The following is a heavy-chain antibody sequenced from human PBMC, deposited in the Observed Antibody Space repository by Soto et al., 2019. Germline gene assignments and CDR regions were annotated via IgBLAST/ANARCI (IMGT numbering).Heavy chain of an antibody. V-gene: IGHV3-23*01. D-gene: IGHD6-19*01. Sequence: EVQLLESGGGLVQPGGSLRLSCAASGFTFSNYAMSWVRQAPGKGLEWVSSISDSGGYTYYADSVKGRFTISRDNSKNTLYLQMNSLRAEDTALYYCAKGFGVNSGWKFDPWGQGTLVTVSS. J-gene: IGHJ5*02. CDR3: AKGFGVNSGWKFDP. CDR1: GFTFSNYA. CDR2: ISDSGGYT.